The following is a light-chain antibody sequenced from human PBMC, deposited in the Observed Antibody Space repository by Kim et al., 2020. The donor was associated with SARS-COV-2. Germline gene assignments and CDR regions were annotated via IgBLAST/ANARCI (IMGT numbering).Light chain of an antibody. CDR2: DTG. CDR1: PGPVTSGHF. CDR3: LLSYSDSRV. J-gene: IGLJ2*01. V-gene: IGLV7-46*01. Sequence: PGGTVTLPCASSPGPVTSGHFPYWFQQKPGQAPTTLIFDTGNRHSWTPARFSGSLLGGKAALTLSAARPEDEADYYCLLSYSDSRVFGGGTQLTVL.